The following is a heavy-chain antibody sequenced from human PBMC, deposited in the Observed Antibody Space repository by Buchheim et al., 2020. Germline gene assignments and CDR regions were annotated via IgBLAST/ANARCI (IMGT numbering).Heavy chain of an antibody. CDR1: SASISSYF. J-gene: IGHJ4*02. CDR2: IPYSGSP. D-gene: IGHD4-23*01. Sequence: QVQLQESGPGLVKPSETLSLTCTVSSASISSYFWSWIRQSPGRGLEWIGYIPYSGSPNYNPSLKSRVTMSVDKAKNQCSLKLTSVTAADSAMYYCARGLGGNPPRFWGPGTL. CDR3: ARGLGGNPPRF. V-gene: IGHV4-59*01.